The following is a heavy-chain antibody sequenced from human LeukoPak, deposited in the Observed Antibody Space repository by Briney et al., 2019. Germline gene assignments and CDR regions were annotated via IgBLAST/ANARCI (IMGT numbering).Heavy chain of an antibody. J-gene: IGHJ4*02. D-gene: IGHD5-12*01. CDR3: ARGSSWLNIVATAYFDY. V-gene: IGHV4-34*01. Sequence: SETLSLTCAVYGGSFSGYYWSSIPHPPRKGVWRIGEINHNGSTNYNPSLKSRVTISVDPSKNQLYRKLSSVTAADPAGYYCARGSSWLNIVATAYFDYWGQGTLVTVSS. CDR1: GGSFSGYY. CDR2: INHNGST.